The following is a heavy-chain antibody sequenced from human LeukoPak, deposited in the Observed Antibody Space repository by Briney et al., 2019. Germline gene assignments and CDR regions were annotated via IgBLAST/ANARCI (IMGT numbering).Heavy chain of an antibody. CDR2: ISYDGSNK. CDR3: ARDPITMVRGVIVY. D-gene: IGHD3-10*01. V-gene: IGHV3-30*03. J-gene: IGHJ4*02. Sequence: GGFLRLSCAASGFTFSSYSMNWVRQAPGKGLEWVAVISYDGSNKFYADSVKGRFTISRDNAKNSLYLQMNSLRAEDTAVYYCARDPITMVRGVIVYWGQGTLVTVSS. CDR1: GFTFSSYS.